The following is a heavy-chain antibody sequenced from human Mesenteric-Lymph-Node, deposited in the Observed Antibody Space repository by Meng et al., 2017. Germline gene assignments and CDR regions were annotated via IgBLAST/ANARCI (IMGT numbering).Heavy chain of an antibody. D-gene: IGHD3-10*01. V-gene: IGHV3-11*04. CDR1: GFTFSDYY. J-gene: IGHJ4*02. Sequence: GGSLRLSCAASGFTFSDYYMSWIRQAPGKGLEWVSYISSSGSTIYYADSVKGRFTISRDNAKNSLYLQMNSLRAEDTAVYYCARDSLLWFGELRSPQYYFDYWGQGTLVTVPQ. CDR2: ISSSGSTI. CDR3: ARDSLLWFGELRSPQYYFDY.